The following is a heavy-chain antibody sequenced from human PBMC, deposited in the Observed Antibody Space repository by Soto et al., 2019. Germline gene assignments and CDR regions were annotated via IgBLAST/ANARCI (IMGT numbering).Heavy chain of an antibody. CDR2: ISGSGGST. CDR1: GFTFSSYA. J-gene: IGHJ3*02. Sequence: EVQLLESGGGLVQPGGSLRLSCAASGFTFSSYAMSWVRQAPGKGLEWVSAISGSGGSTYYADSVKGRFTISRENAKNTLYLQMNSLRAEDTAVYYCASRSYSLRVRAFDIWGQGTMVTVSS. V-gene: IGHV3-23*01. CDR3: ASRSYSLRVRAFDI. D-gene: IGHD5-12*01.